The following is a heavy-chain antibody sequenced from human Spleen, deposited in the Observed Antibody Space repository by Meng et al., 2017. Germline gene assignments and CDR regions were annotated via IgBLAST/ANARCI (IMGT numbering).Heavy chain of an antibody. CDR2: INLVFGTT. V-gene: IGHV1-69*05. CDR1: GGMFSSSV. Sequence: SVKVSCKASGGMFSSSVIGWVRQAPGQGLEWMGGINLVFGTTNYAQKFQGRVTITTDEATTTVYMELTGLTPEDTALYYCARKAGNCVSSSCYSLDYWGQGTLVTVSS. J-gene: IGHJ4*02. D-gene: IGHD2-15*01. CDR3: ARKAGNCVSSSCYSLDY.